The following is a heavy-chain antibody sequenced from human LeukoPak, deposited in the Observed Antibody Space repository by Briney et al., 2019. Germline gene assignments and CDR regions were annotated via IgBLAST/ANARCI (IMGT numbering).Heavy chain of an antibody. D-gene: IGHD7-27*01. V-gene: IGHV1-24*01. CDR3: ARGPPNWGYDY. CDR2: FDPEDGET. Sequence: ASVKVSCKVSGYTLTELSMHWVRQAPGKGLEWMGGFDPEDGETIYAQKFQGRVTMTRSTSMSTAYMELSSLRSEDTAVYYCARGPPNWGYDYWGQGTLSPSPQ. J-gene: IGHJ4*02. CDR1: GYTLTELS.